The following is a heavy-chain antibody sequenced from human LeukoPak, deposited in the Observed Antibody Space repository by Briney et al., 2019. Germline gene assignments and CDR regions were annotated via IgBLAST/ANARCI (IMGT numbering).Heavy chain of an antibody. V-gene: IGHV3-30*02. CDR1: GFTFSSYG. CDR3: ARELGRGVISPYFDH. CDR2: IRYDGSNK. D-gene: IGHD2-21*01. Sequence: GGSLRLSCAASGFTFSSYGMHWVRQAPGKGLEWETFIRYDGSNKYYAESVKGRFTISRDNFKNTLYLQMNSLRAEDTAVYYCARELGRGVISPYFDHWGQGTLVTVSS. J-gene: IGHJ4*02.